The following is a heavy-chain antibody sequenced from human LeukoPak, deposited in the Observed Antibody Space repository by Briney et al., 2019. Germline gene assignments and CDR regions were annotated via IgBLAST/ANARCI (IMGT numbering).Heavy chain of an antibody. CDR1: GFPFSSYG. Sequence: GGSLRLSCAASGFPFSSYGMHWVRQAPGKGMEWVAVISYDGISKYSADSVKGRFTISRDNSKNTLYLQKNSLRGEDTAVYYCAKNRYGGNSDLVYWGQGTMVTVSS. D-gene: IGHD4-23*01. J-gene: IGHJ4*02. CDR3: AKNRYGGNSDLVY. V-gene: IGHV3-30*18. CDR2: ISYDGISK.